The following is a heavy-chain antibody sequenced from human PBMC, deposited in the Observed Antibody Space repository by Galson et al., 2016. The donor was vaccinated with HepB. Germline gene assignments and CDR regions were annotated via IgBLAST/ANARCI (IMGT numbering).Heavy chain of an antibody. CDR3: ARVIYSNSWRNPGRRFDP. CDR1: GYSISSGYY. CDR2: MYPSGNT. D-gene: IGHD2/OR15-2a*01. Sequence: SETLSLTCSVSGYSISSGYYWGWIRQPPGKGLEWIGSMYPSGNTYYNPSLKSRVTISADTSKNQLSLRLSSVTAADTAVYYCARVIYSNSWRNPGRRFDPWGQGTLVTVSS. V-gene: IGHV4-38-2*02. J-gene: IGHJ5*02.